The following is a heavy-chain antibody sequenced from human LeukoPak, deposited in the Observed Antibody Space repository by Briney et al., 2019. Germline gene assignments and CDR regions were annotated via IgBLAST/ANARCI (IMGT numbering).Heavy chain of an antibody. CDR2: ISSSSSFI. Sequence: GGSLRLSCAASGYNFNTNTMHWVRQAPGKGLEWVSSISSSSSFIYYADSLKGRATISRDNAKNSVSLLMNSLRVEDTAVYYCARGGGDYYGMDVWGQGTTVTVSS. J-gene: IGHJ6*02. CDR1: GYNFNTNT. D-gene: IGHD2-21*01. V-gene: IGHV3-21*01. CDR3: ARGGGDYYGMDV.